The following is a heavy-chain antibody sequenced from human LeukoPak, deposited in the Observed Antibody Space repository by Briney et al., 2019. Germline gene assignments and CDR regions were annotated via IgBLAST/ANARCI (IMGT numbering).Heavy chain of an antibody. J-gene: IGHJ4*02. V-gene: IGHV3-30*18. CDR3: AKESSGDYSDY. D-gene: IGHD2-8*02. CDR2: ISYDGSNK. Sequence: GSLRLSCAASRFTFSSYAMSWVRQAPGKGLEWVAVISYDGSNKYYADSVKGRFTISRDNSKNTLYLQMNSLRAEDTAVYYCAKESSGDYSDYWGQGTLVTVSS. CDR1: RFTFSSYA.